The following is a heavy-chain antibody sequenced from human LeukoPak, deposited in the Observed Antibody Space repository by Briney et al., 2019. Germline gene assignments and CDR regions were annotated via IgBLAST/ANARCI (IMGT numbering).Heavy chain of an antibody. CDR2: ISGSGDRT. CDR3: AKGLN. CDR1: GITLNSYA. V-gene: IGHV3-23*01. Sequence: GGSLRLSCAGSGITLNSYAMSWVRQAPGKGLEWVSGISGSGDRTKYTDSVKGRFTISRDNSKNTPYLQMNSLRVEDTAVYYCAKGLNWGQGTLVTVSS. J-gene: IGHJ4*02.